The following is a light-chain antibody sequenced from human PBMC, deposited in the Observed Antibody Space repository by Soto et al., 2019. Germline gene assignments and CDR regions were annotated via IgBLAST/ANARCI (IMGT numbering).Light chain of an antibody. V-gene: IGKV1-33*01. CDR3: QQYNSYSSIT. Sequence: DTQMTQSPSSLSASVGDRVAITCQASRDITDYLNWYQQKPGKAPKLLIYDASKLETGVPSRFSGSGSGTQFTLTISSLQPDDFATYYCQQYNSYSSITFGQGTRLEIK. CDR1: RDITDY. J-gene: IGKJ5*01. CDR2: DAS.